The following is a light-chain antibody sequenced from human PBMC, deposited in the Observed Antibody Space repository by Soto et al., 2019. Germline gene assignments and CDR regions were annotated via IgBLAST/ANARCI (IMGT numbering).Light chain of an antibody. CDR1: QTIIGY. Sequence: DIQMTQSPSSLSASIGDSVTITCRASQTIIGYLNWYQQKPGKAPRLLINDASNLQSGVPSRFRGSGSETDFTLTITSLQPEDFATYYCQQSYTTPRTFGQGTKVEIQ. J-gene: IGKJ1*01. V-gene: IGKV1-39*01. CDR3: QQSYTTPRT. CDR2: DAS.